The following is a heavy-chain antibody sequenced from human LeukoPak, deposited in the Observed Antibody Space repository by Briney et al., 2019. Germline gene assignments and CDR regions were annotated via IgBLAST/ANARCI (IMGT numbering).Heavy chain of an antibody. CDR3: ASRGDSSSTGYYYYYMDV. J-gene: IGHJ6*03. D-gene: IGHD6-6*01. CDR1: GGSISSYY. Sequence: SETLSLTCTVSGGSISSYYWSWIRQPPGKGLEWIGYIYYSGSTNYNPSLKSRVTISVDTSKNQFSLKLSSVTAADTAVYYCASRGDSSSTGYYYYYMDVWGKGTTVTVSS. V-gene: IGHV4-59*08. CDR2: IYYSGST.